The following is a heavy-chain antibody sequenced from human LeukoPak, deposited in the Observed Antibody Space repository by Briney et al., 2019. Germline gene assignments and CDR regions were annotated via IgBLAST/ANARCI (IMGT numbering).Heavy chain of an antibody. V-gene: IGHV4-59*12. Sequence: SETLSLTCTVSGGSISGYYWSWIRQPPGKGLEWIGYIYHSGSTYYNPSLKSRVTISVDRSKNQFSLKLSSVTAADTAVYYCARGDLWFGESYFDYWGQGTLVTVSS. CDR2: IYHSGST. J-gene: IGHJ4*02. D-gene: IGHD3-10*01. CDR1: GGSISGYY. CDR3: ARGDLWFGESYFDY.